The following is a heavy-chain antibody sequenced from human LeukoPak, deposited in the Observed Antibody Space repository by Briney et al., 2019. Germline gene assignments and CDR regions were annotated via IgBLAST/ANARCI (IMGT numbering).Heavy chain of an antibody. CDR1: GFTFSSYG. CDR3: AKRPVEMAPDWFDY. D-gene: IGHD5-24*01. CDR2: IRYDGSNK. J-gene: IGHJ4*02. Sequence: GGSLRLSCAASGFTFSSYGMHWVRQAPGKGLERVAFIRYDGSNKYYADSVKGRFTISRDNSKNTLYLQMNSLRDEDTAVYYCAKRPVEMAPDWFDYWGQGTLVTVSS. V-gene: IGHV3-30*02.